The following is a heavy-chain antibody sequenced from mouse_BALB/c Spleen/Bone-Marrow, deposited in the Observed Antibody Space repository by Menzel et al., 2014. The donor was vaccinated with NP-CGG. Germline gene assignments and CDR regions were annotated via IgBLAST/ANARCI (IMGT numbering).Heavy chain of an antibody. CDR1: CYSITSDYA. CDR2: ISYSGST. Sequence: EVKLVESGPGLVKPPQSLSLTCTVTCYSITSDYAWNWIRQFPGNKLEWMGYISYSGSTSYNPSLKSRISITRDTSKNQFFLQSNSVTTEDTATYYCARWDWYFDVWGAGTTVTVSS. J-gene: IGHJ1*01. CDR3: ARWDWYFDV. V-gene: IGHV3-2*02.